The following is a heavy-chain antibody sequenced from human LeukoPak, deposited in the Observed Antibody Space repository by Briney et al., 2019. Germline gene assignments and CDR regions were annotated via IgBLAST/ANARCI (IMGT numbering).Heavy chain of an antibody. V-gene: IGHV3-9*03. Sequence: QPGRSLRLSCAASGFTFDDYAMHWVRQAQGKGLEWVSGISWNSGSIGYADSVKGRFTISRDNAKNSLYLQMNSLRPEDMALYYCAKGFGPLDDWYFDLWGRGTLVTVSS. CDR3: AKGFGPLDDWYFDL. CDR1: GFTFDDYA. D-gene: IGHD3-3*01. J-gene: IGHJ2*01. CDR2: ISWNSGSI.